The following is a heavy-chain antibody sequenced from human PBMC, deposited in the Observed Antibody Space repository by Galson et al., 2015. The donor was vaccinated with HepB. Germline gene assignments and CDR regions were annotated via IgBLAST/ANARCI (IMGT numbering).Heavy chain of an antibody. CDR3: ARGSYDILTGYPDYYYYGMDV. CDR2: ISYDGSNK. J-gene: IGHJ6*02. Sequence: SLRLSCAASGFTFSSYAMHWVRQAPGKGLEWVAVISYDGSNKYYADSVKGRFTISRDNSKNTLYLQMNSLRAEDTAVYYCARGSYDILTGYPDYYYYGMDVWGQGPTVTVSS. CDR1: GFTFSSYA. V-gene: IGHV3-30*04. D-gene: IGHD3-9*01.